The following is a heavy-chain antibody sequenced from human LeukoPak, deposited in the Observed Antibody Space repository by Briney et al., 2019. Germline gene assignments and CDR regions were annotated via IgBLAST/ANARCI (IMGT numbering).Heavy chain of an antibody. D-gene: IGHD1-26*01. J-gene: IGHJ3*02. Sequence: SETLSLTCTVSGASISSSSYYWGWMRQPPGEGLEWIVSIYYSESTYYNPSPKGGVTISVNTSKNQFSLKLTSVTAADPAMYYCARPQSGSYYDAFDIWGQGTMVAVSS. V-gene: IGHV4-39*01. CDR2: IYYSEST. CDR1: GASISSSSYY. CDR3: ARPQSGSYYDAFDI.